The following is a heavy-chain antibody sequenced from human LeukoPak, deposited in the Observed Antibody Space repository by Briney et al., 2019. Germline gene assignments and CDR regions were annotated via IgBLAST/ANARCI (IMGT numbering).Heavy chain of an antibody. V-gene: IGHV3-30*18. J-gene: IGHJ4*02. Sequence: GGSLRLSCAASGFSFSSYGMHWVRQAPGKGLEWVAVISHDGTSKYYADSVKGRFTISRDNSKNTLYLQMNSLRAEDTAVYYCAKKCLLYTRDPGVDYWGQGTLVTVSS. D-gene: IGHD6-13*01. CDR1: GFSFSSYG. CDR3: AKKCLLYTRDPGVDY. CDR2: ISHDGTSK.